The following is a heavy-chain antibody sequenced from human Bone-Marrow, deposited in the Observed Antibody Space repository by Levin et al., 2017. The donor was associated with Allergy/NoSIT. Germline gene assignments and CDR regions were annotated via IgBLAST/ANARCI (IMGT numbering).Heavy chain of an antibody. V-gene: IGHV4-34*01. J-gene: IGHJ3*02. CDR2: INHSGST. Sequence: KASETLSLTCAVYGGSFSNYYWSWIRQPPGKGPEWIGEINHSGSTNYNPSLKSRVITSVDTSKNQFSLKLRFVTVADTGTYYCARGPNRAIMLRGPRRAFDIWGQGTMVTVSS. CDR3: ARGPNRAIMLRGPRRAFDI. D-gene: IGHD3-10*01. CDR1: GGSFSNYY.